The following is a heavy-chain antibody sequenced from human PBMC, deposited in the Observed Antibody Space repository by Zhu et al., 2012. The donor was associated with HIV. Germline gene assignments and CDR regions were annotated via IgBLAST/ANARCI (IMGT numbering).Heavy chain of an antibody. CDR1: GYSISSGHY. Sequence: QVQLQESGPGLVKPSETLSLTCTVSGYSISSGHYWGWIRQPPGKGLEWIGNMFHGGSTYYNPSLKSRVIISGDTSKNQFPLKLSSVTAADTAVYYCARAVSKSGWFGNFDYWGQGTPVTVSS. CDR3: ARAVSKSGWFGNFDY. D-gene: IGHD6-19*01. CDR2: MFHGGST. J-gene: IGHJ4*02. V-gene: IGHV4-38-2*02.